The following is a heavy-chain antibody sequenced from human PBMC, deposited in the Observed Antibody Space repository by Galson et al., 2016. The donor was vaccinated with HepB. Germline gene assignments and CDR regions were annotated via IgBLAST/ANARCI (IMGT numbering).Heavy chain of an antibody. CDR1: GFPFSTYA. CDR2: ISASGGIT. V-gene: IGHV3-23*01. D-gene: IGHD3-3*01. CDR3: AKGSQTGGYYGSYYVDD. J-gene: IGHJ4*02. Sequence: SLRLSCAASGFPFSTYAMTWVRQAPGKGLEWVSTISASGGITFYADSVKGRFTISRDTSKSTLYLQVNSMRAEDTAVYYCAKGSQTGGYYGSYYVDDWGQGTLVTVSS.